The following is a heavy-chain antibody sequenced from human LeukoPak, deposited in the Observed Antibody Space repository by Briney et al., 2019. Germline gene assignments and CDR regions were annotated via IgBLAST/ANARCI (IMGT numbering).Heavy chain of an antibody. Sequence: GSLRLSCTASGFTFGDYAMSWVRQAPGKGLEWVGFIRSKAYGGTTEYAASVKGRFTISRGDSKSIAYLQMNSLKTEDTAVYYCTRDWYYYHSSDYYLLFDYWGQGTQVTVSS. V-gene: IGHV3-49*04. CDR2: IRSKAYGGTT. D-gene: IGHD3-22*01. J-gene: IGHJ4*02. CDR1: GFTFGDYA. CDR3: TRDWYYYHSSDYYLLFDY.